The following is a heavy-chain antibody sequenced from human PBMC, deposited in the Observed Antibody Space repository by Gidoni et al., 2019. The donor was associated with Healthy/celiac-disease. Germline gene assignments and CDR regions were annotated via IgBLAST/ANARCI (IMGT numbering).Heavy chain of an antibody. CDR1: GGSISSSSYY. V-gene: IGHV4-39*01. Sequence: QLQLQESGPGLVKPSETLSLTCTVSGGSISSSSYYWGWIRQPPGKGLEWIGSIYYSGSTYYNPSLKSRVTISVDTSKNQFSLKLSSVTAADTAVYYCARQDGLLPFDYWGQGTLVTVSS. CDR2: IYYSGST. J-gene: IGHJ4*02. CDR3: ARQDGLLPFDY.